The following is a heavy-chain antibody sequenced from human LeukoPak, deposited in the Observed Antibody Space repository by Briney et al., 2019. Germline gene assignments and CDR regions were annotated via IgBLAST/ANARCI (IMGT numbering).Heavy chain of an antibody. V-gene: IGHV3-48*03. J-gene: IGHJ4*02. CDR2: ITSGGGTI. D-gene: IGHD4-17*01. CDR3: ARRDGESRYYFDY. CDR1: GFTFSSYE. Sequence: PGGSLRLSCAASGFTFSSYEINWVRQAPGMGLVWGSHITSGGGTIYYADSVKGRFTISRDNAKRSLYLQMNSLRAEDTAVYYCARRDGESRYYFDYWGQGTLVTVSS.